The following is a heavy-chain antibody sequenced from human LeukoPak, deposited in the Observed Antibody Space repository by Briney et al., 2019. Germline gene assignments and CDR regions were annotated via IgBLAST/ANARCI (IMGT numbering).Heavy chain of an antibody. CDR3: ARNIAVTGTYSYSDY. Sequence: SETLSLTCTVSGGSISGYNWSWIRQSPGKGLEWIGYVYYSGSTNYNPSLQSRVTLSLDTSKNQVSLKLSSVTAADTAVYYCARNIAVTGTYSYSDYWGQGTLVTVSS. CDR2: VYYSGST. J-gene: IGHJ4*02. D-gene: IGHD6-19*01. V-gene: IGHV4-59*08. CDR1: GGSISGYN.